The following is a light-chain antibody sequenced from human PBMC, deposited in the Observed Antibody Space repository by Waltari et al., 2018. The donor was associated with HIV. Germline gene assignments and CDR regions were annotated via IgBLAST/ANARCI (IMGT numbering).Light chain of an antibody. J-gene: IGLJ2*01. CDR3: QVWDSSSGVV. CDR1: NIGSKS. V-gene: IGLV3-21*04. Sequence: SYVLTQSPSVPVAPGKTARITCGGNNIGSKSVHWYQQKPGRAPVLVIYYDSDRPSGIPERFSGSNAGNTATLTISRVEAGDEADYYCQVWDSSSGVVFGGGTRLTVL. CDR2: YDS.